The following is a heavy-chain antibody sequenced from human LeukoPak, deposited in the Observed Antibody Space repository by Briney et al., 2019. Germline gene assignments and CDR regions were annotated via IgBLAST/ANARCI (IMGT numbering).Heavy chain of an antibody. D-gene: IGHD3-22*01. CDR3: ARDLGTMIVVARDAFDI. CDR1: GFTFSTYA. Sequence: PGGSLRLSCAASGFTFSTYAMSWVRQAPGKGLEWVSYISSSSSTIYYADSVKGRFTISRDNAKNSLYLQMNSLRAEDTAVYYCARDLGTMIVVARDAFDIWGQGTMVTVSS. J-gene: IGHJ3*02. CDR2: ISSSSSTI. V-gene: IGHV3-48*04.